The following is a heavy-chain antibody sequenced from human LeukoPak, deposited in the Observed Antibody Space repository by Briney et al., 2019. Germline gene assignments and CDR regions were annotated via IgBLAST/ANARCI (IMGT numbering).Heavy chain of an antibody. V-gene: IGHV4-34*01. CDR3: AINDGSGSYYKSDY. Sequence: SETLSLTCAVYGGSFSGYYWSWLRQPPGKRLEWIGEIDQSGSTNYNPSLKGRVTITIDTSKNQFSLKVNSVTAADTAVYYCAINDGSGSYYKSDYWGQGTLVTVSS. CDR1: GGSFSGYY. D-gene: IGHD3-10*01. J-gene: IGHJ4*02. CDR2: IDQSGST.